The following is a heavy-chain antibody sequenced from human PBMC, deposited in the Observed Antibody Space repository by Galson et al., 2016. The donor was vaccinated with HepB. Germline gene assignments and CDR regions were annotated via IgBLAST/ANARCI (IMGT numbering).Heavy chain of an antibody. J-gene: IGHJ4*02. V-gene: IGHV4-59*01. CDR3: ASFDAPDDF. Sequence: SETLSLTCTVSGASIRTYYWSWLRQPPGRGLEWIGYISHSGSTTYNPSLKSRVTISVDTSKNQFSLKLSSVTAADTAVYYCASFDAPDDFWGQGTLVTVSS. CDR2: ISHSGST. CDR1: GASIRTYY. D-gene: IGHD2/OR15-2a*01.